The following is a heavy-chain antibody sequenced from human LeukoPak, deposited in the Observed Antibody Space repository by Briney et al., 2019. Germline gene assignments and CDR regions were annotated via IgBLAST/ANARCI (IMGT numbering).Heavy chain of an antibody. CDR3: ARGLKYQLLVTYYYYYYMDV. CDR2: INPNSGGT. CDR1: GGTFTTYA. Sequence: ASVKVSCKASGGTFTTYAISWVRQAPGQGLEWMGWINPNSGGTSYAQKFQGRVTMTRNTSISTAYMELSSLRSEDTAVYYCARGLKYQLLVTYYYYYYMDVWGKGTTVTISS. V-gene: IGHV1-8*02. J-gene: IGHJ6*03. D-gene: IGHD2-2*01.